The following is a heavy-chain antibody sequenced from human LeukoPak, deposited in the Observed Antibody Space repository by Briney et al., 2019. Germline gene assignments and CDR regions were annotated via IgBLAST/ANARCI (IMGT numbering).Heavy chain of an antibody. Sequence: SVKVSCKASGGTFTSNAISWVRQAPGQGLEWMGGIIPIFGTANYAQKFQGRVTITADESTSTAYMELSSLISEDTAVYYCASSYRTYYYYYMDVWGKGTTVTISS. D-gene: IGHD1-26*01. CDR2: IIPIFGTA. V-gene: IGHV1-69*13. J-gene: IGHJ6*03. CDR3: ASSYRTYYYYYMDV. CDR1: GGTFTSNA.